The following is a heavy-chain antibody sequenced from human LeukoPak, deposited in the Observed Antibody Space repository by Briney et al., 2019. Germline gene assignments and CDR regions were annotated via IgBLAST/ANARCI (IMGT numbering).Heavy chain of an antibody. CDR3: ARESIVPAANNWFDP. Sequence: SVKVSCKASGGTFSSYTISWVRQAPGQGLEWMGRIIPILGIANYAQKFQGRVTITADKSTSTAYMELSSLRAEDTAVYYCARESIVPAANNWFDPWGQGTLVTVSS. V-gene: IGHV1-69*04. CDR2: IIPILGIA. D-gene: IGHD2-2*01. J-gene: IGHJ5*02. CDR1: GGTFSSYT.